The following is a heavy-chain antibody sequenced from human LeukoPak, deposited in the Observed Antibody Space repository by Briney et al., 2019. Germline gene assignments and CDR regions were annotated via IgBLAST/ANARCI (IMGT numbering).Heavy chain of an antibody. D-gene: IGHD5-18*01. CDR2: TYYSGST. CDR3: ASFRGYNYDY. V-gene: IGHV4-59*01. J-gene: IGHJ4*02. Sequence: SETLSLTCTVSGASMSSYYWSWIRQPPGKGLEWIGYTYYSGSTSYNPSLKSRISISVDTSKSQFSLKLSSVTAADTAVYYCASFRGYNYDYWGQGTLVTVSS. CDR1: GASMSSYY.